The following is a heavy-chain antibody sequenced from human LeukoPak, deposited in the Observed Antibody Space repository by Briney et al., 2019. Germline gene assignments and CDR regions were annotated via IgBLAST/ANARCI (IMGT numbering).Heavy chain of an antibody. V-gene: IGHV4-39*07. CDR2: IYYSGST. CDR3: ARDVDTAATTCSY. J-gene: IGHJ4*02. Sequence: PSETLSLTCTVSGGSISSSSYYWGWIRQPPGKGLEWIGSIYYSGSTYYNPSLKSRVTMSVETSKNQFSLNLSSVTAADTAVYYCARDVDTAATTCSYWGQGTLVTVSS. CDR1: GGSISSSSYY. D-gene: IGHD5-18*01.